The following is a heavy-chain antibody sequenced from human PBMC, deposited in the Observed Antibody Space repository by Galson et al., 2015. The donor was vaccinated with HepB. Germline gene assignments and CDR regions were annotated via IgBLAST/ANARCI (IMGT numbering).Heavy chain of an antibody. D-gene: IGHD6-19*01. CDR3: AIDWSGYSSGWHSCKDV. Sequence: CAISGDSVSSNSAAWNWIRQSPSRGLEWLGRTYYRSKWYNDYAVSVKSRITINPDTSKNQFSLHLTSVTPEDTAVYYCAIDWSGYSSGWHSCKDVWGQGTTVTVSS. V-gene: IGHV6-1*01. J-gene: IGHJ6*02. CDR1: GDSVSSNSAA. CDR2: TYYRSKWYN.